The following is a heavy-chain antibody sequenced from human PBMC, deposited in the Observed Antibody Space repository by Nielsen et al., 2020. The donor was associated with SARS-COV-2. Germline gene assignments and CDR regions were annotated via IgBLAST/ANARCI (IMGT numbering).Heavy chain of an antibody. V-gene: IGHV1-18*04. J-gene: IGHJ4*02. CDR2: ISAYNGDT. CDR3: AREDAPQMPTPLDY. D-gene: IGHD2-2*01. Sequence: ASVKVSCKASGYTYTSYGISWVRQAPGQGLEWMGWISAYNGDTNYAQKLQGRVTMTTDTSTNTAFMELRSLTSDDTAVYYCAREDAPQMPTPLDYWGQGTLVTVSS. CDR1: GYTYTSYG.